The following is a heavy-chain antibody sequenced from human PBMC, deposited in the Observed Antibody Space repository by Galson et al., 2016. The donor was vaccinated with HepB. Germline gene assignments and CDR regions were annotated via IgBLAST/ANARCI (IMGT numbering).Heavy chain of an antibody. Sequence: SVKVSCKASGGTFSSYGISWVRQAPGQGLHWMGGIIPIFGTTNVAQKFQGRVTITADESTSTAYTEMSSLTSEDTAVYYCARESQGLGYCSGGSCHWYFGLWGRGTLVTVSS. J-gene: IGHJ2*01. CDR1: GGTFSSYG. V-gene: IGHV1-69*13. D-gene: IGHD2-15*01. CDR2: IIPIFGTT. CDR3: ARESQGLGYCSGGSCHWYFGL.